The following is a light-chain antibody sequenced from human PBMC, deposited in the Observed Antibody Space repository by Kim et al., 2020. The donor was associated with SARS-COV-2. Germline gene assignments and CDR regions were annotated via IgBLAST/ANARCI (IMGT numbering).Light chain of an antibody. V-gene: IGLV4-69*01. CDR2: LNSDGGR. CDR3: QTWGTGSWV. J-gene: IGLJ3*02. Sequence: AWCRITYSLGSGNSNYAIAWHQQQPEKGPRYLMQLNSDGGRSKGDGIPARFSGSSSGAERYLTISRPQSEDEADYYCQTWGTGSWVFGGGTQLTVL. CDR1: SGNSNYA.